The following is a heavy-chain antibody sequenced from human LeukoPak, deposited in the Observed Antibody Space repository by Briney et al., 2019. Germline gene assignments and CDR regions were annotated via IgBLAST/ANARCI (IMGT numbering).Heavy chain of an antibody. CDR3: ARGSYSSSWDLSKPYNWFDP. V-gene: IGHV4-59*01. D-gene: IGHD6-13*01. CDR1: GGSISSYY. Sequence: SETLSLTCTVSGGSISSYYWSWIRQPPGKGLEWIGYIYYSGSTNYNPSLKSRVTISVDTSKNQFSLKLSSVTAADTAVYYCARGSYSSSWDLSKPYNWFDPWGQGTLVTVSS. J-gene: IGHJ5*02. CDR2: IYYSGST.